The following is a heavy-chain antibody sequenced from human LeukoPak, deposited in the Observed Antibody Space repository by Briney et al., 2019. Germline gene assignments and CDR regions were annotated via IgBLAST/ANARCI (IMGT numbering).Heavy chain of an antibody. D-gene: IGHD5-18*01. Sequence: GGSLRLFCAASGFTFSTYDMSWFRQAPGKGLEWVASISERGDGTYYAGSMKGRFTISRDNAKNMVYLQINSLRAEDTAIYYCAKDIAQGYTFGSIEQDYWGQGTLVTVSS. J-gene: IGHJ4*02. CDR3: AKDIAQGYTFGSIEQDY. CDR2: ISERGDGT. CDR1: GFTFSTYD. V-gene: IGHV3-23*01.